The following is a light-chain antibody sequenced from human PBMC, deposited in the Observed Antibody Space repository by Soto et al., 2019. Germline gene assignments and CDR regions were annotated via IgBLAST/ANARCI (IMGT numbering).Light chain of an antibody. CDR1: QSVGSL. J-gene: IGKJ1*01. CDR2: DAS. CDR3: QQCNNWPWT. Sequence: LSQSPGTLSLPPWEPAILSCRASQSVGSLLAWYQHNPGQAPRLLIFDASNRATGIPTRFSGSGSGTDFTLTISGLEPEDFAVYYCQQCNNWPWTFGQGTKVDIK. V-gene: IGKV3-11*01.